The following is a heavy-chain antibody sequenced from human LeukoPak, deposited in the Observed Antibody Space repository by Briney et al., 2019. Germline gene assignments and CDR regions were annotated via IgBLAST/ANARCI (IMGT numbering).Heavy chain of an antibody. D-gene: IGHD3-22*01. V-gene: IGHV3-23*01. J-gene: IGHJ4*02. CDR1: GFTLSSYA. CDR2: ISGSGGST. CDR3: AKDGVVVGGLDY. Sequence: GGSLRLSCATSGFTLSSYAMSWVRQAPGKGLEWVSAISGSGGSTYYADSVKGRFTISRDNSKNTLYLQMNSLRAEDTAVYYCAKDGVVVGGLDYWGQGTLVTVSS.